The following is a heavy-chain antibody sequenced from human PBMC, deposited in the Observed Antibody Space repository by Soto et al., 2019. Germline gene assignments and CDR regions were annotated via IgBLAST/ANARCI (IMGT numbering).Heavy chain of an antibody. V-gene: IGHV3-23*01. CDR3: AKGSIEYSASVDN. Sequence: DVQLLESGGGLVQPGGSLRLSCAASGFSFSSYAMVWVRQAPGKGLEWVSVISARGGSSYFADSVKGRFTISRDNSKNVLSLEMNILRAEDTARYFCAKGSIEYSASVDNWGQGTLVLVSS. J-gene: IGHJ4*02. D-gene: IGHD4-4*01. CDR2: ISARGGSS. CDR1: GFSFSSYA.